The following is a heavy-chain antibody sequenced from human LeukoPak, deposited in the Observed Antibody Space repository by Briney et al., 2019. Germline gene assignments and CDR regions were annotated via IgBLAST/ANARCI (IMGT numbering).Heavy chain of an antibody. CDR2: IYYSGST. D-gene: IGHD6-13*01. CDR1: GASISSYY. V-gene: IGHV4-59*01. Sequence: SETLSLTCTVSGASISSYYWSWIRQPPGKGLEWIGYIYYSGSTNYNPSLKSRVTISVDTSKNQFSLKLSSVTAADTAVYYCARGDPAAALDYWGQGTLVTVSS. CDR3: ARGDPAAALDY. J-gene: IGHJ4*02.